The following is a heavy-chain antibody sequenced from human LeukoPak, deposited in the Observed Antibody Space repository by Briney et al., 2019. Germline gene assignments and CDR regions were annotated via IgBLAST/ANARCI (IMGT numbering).Heavy chain of an antibody. J-gene: IGHJ2*01. CDR1: GYTFTGYY. Sequence: ASVKVSCKASGYTFTGYYMHWVRQAPGQGLEWMGWINPNSGGTNYAQKFQGRVTMTTDTSTSTAYMELRSLRSDDTAVYYCARGKYYYDSSGYQKGYFDLWGRGTLVTVSS. V-gene: IGHV1-2*02. CDR3: ARGKYYYDSSGYQKGYFDL. CDR2: INPNSGGT. D-gene: IGHD3-22*01.